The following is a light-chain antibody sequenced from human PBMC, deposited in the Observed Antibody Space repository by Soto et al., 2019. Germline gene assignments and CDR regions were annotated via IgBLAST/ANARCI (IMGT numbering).Light chain of an antibody. CDR2: AAX. Sequence: IISTQCPCTLSLSPGERAKLSCRASQGPIGYFSAWHTQKPGQAPRLPXXAAXSRGTGIPDRFSGSGSGTDFTLTISRLNPENFASYYCQQYGSAPPRRVGGGTKVDIK. CDR3: QQYGSAPPRR. J-gene: IGKJ4*01. CDR1: QGPIGYF. V-gene: IGKV3-20*01.